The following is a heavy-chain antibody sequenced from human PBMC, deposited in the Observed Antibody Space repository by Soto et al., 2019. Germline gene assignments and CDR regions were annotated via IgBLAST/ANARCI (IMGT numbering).Heavy chain of an antibody. D-gene: IGHD1-26*01. J-gene: IGHJ4*02. CDR3: AKVRRWEDYFDY. CDR1: GFAFSNFW. Sequence: PGGSLRLSCAASGFAFSNFWMSWVRQVPGKGLRWVAIVQQDGSEKYYEDSVKGRFTISRDNTKNSLYLQMNSLRAEDTAVYYCAKVRRWEDYFDYWGQGTPVTVSS. V-gene: IGHV3-7*02. CDR2: VQQDGSEK.